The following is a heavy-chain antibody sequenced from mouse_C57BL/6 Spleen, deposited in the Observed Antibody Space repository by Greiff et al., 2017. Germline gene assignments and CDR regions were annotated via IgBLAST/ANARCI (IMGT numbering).Heavy chain of an antibody. D-gene: IGHD2-5*01. Sequence: QVQLQQSGAELVKPGASVKISCKASGYAFSSYWMNWVKQRPGKGLERIGQIYPGDGDTNYNGKFKGKATLTAAKSSSTAYMLLICLTSESSAVYFCARGGDYYSNYGWYFDVWGTGTTVTVSS. CDR1: GYAFSSYW. J-gene: IGHJ1*03. CDR3: ARGGDYYSNYGWYFDV. V-gene: IGHV1-80*01. CDR2: IYPGDGDT.